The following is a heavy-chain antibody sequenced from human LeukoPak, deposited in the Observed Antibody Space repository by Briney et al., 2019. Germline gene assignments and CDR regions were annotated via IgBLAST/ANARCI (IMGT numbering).Heavy chain of an antibody. CDR2: IKQDGSEK. D-gene: IGHD5-12*01. CDR3: AREYSGYDSPWY. CDR1: GFTFSTYS. J-gene: IGHJ4*02. V-gene: IGHV3-7*01. Sequence: GGSLRLSCAASGFTFSTYSMSWVRQAPGKGLEWVANIKQDGSEKYYVDSVKGRFTISRDNAKNSLYLQMNSLRAEDTAVYYCAREYSGYDSPWYWGQGPWSPSPQ.